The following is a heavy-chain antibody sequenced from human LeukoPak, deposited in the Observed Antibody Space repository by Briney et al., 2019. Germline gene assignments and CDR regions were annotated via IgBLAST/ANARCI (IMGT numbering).Heavy chain of an antibody. Sequence: GGSLRLSCAASGFTFSSYEMNWVRQAPGKGLEWVSYISSSGSTIYYADSVKGRFTISRDNSKNTLYLQMNSLRAEVTAVYYCARGGRSGYYPYYYYYMDVWGKGTTVTISS. CDR3: ARGGRSGYYPYYYYYMDV. J-gene: IGHJ6*03. CDR1: GFTFSSYE. CDR2: ISSSGSTI. V-gene: IGHV3-48*03. D-gene: IGHD3-22*01.